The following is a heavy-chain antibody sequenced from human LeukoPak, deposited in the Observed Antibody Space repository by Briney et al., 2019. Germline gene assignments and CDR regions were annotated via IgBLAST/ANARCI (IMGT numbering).Heavy chain of an antibody. Sequence: GGSLRLSCSASGFTFSSYAMSWVRQAPGKGLEGVSAISGSGASTYYAGSVQGRFTISRDNSKNTLYLQMNSLRAEDTAVYYCAKDGEGRYFDWSEYYFGSWGQGTLVTVSS. D-gene: IGHD3-9*01. V-gene: IGHV3-23*01. J-gene: IGHJ4*02. CDR2: ISGSGAST. CDR3: AKDGEGRYFDWSEYYFGS. CDR1: GFTFSSYA.